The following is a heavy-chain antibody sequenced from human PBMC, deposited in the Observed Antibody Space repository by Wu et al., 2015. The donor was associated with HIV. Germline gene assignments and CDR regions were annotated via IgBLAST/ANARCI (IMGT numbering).Heavy chain of an antibody. Sequence: QVQLVQSGAEVKKPGASVKVSCKVSGYTLTELSMHWVRQAPGKGLEWMGGFDPEDGETIYAQKFQGRVTMTEDTSTDTAYMELSSLRSEDTAVYYCATGRFHYCSGGSCPAAFDIWGQGTMVTVSS. V-gene: IGHV1-24*01. CDR1: GYTLTELS. CDR3: ATGRFHYCSGGSCPAAFDI. D-gene: IGHD2-15*01. CDR2: FDPEDGET. J-gene: IGHJ3*02.